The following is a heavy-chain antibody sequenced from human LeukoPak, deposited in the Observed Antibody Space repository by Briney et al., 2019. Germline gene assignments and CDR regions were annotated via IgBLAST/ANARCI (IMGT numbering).Heavy chain of an antibody. D-gene: IGHD6-13*01. CDR1: GFTFSSYG. CDR2: ISSSSSTI. CDR3: ARGGGSSSWYTDY. V-gene: IGHV3-48*02. Sequence: PGRSLRLSCAASGFTFSSYGIHWVRQAPGKGLEWVSYISSSSSTIHYADSVKGRFTISRDNAKNSLYLQMNSLRDEDTAVYYCARGGGSSSWYTDYWGQGTLVTVSS. J-gene: IGHJ4*02.